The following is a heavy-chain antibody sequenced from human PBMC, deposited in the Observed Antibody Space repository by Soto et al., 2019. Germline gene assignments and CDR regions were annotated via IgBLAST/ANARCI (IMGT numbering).Heavy chain of an antibody. CDR3: ARDPVVVVVAAHSYYYYYGMDI. D-gene: IGHD2-15*01. V-gene: IGHV1-69*13. CDR2: IIPIFGTA. J-gene: IGHJ6*02. Sequence: SVKVSCKASGGTFSSYAISWVRQAPGQGLEWMGEIIPIFGTANYAQKFQGRVTITADESTSTAYMELSSLRSEDTAVYYCARDPVVVVVAAHSYYYYYGMDIWGQGTTVTVSS. CDR1: GGTFSSYA.